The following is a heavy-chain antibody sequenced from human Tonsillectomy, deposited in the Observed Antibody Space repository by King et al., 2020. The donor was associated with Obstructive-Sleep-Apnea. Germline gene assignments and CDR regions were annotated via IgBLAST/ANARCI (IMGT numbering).Heavy chain of an antibody. J-gene: IGHJ4*02. CDR3: AKDRTLYGSGSYSYFDF. CDR1: GLTFSSYA. V-gene: IGHV3-23*04. D-gene: IGHD3-10*01. CDR2: ISGSGGST. Sequence: VQLVESGGNLEQPGGSLRLSCAASGLTFSSYAMSWVRQAPGKGLEWGSVISGSGGSTYYAASVKGRFTISRDNSKNTLYLQMNSLRAEDTAVYYCAKDRTLYGSGSYSYFDFWGQGTLVTVSS.